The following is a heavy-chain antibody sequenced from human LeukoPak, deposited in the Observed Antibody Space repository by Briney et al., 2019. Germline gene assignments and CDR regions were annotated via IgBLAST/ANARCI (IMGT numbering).Heavy chain of an antibody. CDR2: ISYDGSNK. Sequence: AGSLRLSCAASGFTFSSYAMHWVRQAPGKGLEWVAVISYDGSNKYYADSVKGRFTISRDNSKNTLYLQMNSLRAEDTAVYYCARGYGVTDYWGQGTLVTVSS. CDR3: ARGYGVTDY. J-gene: IGHJ4*02. D-gene: IGHD4-17*01. V-gene: IGHV3-30-3*01. CDR1: GFTFSSYA.